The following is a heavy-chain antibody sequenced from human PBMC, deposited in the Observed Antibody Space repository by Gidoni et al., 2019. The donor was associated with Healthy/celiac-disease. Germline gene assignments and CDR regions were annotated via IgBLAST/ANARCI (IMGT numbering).Heavy chain of an antibody. J-gene: IGHJ4*02. D-gene: IGHD3-10*01. Sequence: EVQLVESGGGLVQPGGSLKISCAASGFTFSGSAMHWVRQASGKGLEWVGRIRSKANSYATAYAASVKGRFTISRDDSKNTAYLQMNSLKTEDTAVYYCTTSVVRGVIPFWGQGTLVTVSS. CDR3: TTSVVRGVIPF. CDR1: GFTFSGSA. V-gene: IGHV3-73*02. CDR2: IRSKANSYAT.